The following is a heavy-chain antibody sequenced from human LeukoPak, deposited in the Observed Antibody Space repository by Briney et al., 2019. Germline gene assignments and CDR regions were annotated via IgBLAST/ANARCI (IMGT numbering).Heavy chain of an antibody. CDR1: GGSISSSSYY. Sequence: SETLSLTCTVSGGSISSSSYYWGWIRQPPGKGLEWIGSIYYSGSTNYNPSLKSRVTISVDTSKNQFSLKLSSVTAADTAVYYCARPSDSYGFDYWGQGTLVTVSS. J-gene: IGHJ4*02. CDR3: ARPSDSYGFDY. D-gene: IGHD5-24*01. CDR2: IYYSGST. V-gene: IGHV4-39*01.